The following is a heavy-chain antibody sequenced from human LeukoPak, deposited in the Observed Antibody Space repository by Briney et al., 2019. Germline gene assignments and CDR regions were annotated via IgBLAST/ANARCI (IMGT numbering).Heavy chain of an antibody. CDR1: GDSVSSNGAA. Sequence: SQTLSLTCAISGDSVSSNGAAWDWIRQSPSRGLEWLGRTYYRSQQWYSDYAPSVKGRITINADTSQNQFSLHLNSVTPEDTAVYYCGRETDFGAVTNWGQGTLVTVSS. V-gene: IGHV6-1*01. D-gene: IGHD3-3*01. J-gene: IGHJ4*02. CDR3: GRETDFGAVTN. CDR2: TYYRSQQWYS.